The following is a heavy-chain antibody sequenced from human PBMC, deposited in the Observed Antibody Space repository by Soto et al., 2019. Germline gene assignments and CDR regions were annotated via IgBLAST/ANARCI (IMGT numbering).Heavy chain of an antibody. D-gene: IGHD2-15*01. V-gene: IGHV4-59*01. CDR2: IYYSGST. Sequence: PSETLSLTCTVSGGSISKYYWSWIRQPPGKGLEWIGYIYYSGSTNYNPSLKSRVTISVDTSKNQFSLKLSSVTAADTAVYYCARAGPATLSDYWGQGTLVTVSS. CDR1: GGSISKYY. J-gene: IGHJ4*02. CDR3: ARAGPATLSDY.